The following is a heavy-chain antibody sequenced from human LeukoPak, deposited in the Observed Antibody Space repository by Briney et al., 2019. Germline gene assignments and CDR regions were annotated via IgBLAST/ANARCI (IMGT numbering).Heavy chain of an antibody. CDR1: GFTFSHYD. J-gene: IGHJ3*01. V-gene: IGHV3-13*01. CDR3: ARGRDSASDTYSFPPDAFDL. CDR2: IYTEYCS. Sequence: GWSLRLSCVASGFTFSHYDMHWVRQVTGKGLDWVSSIYTEYCSYYPDSVRGRFTSSREDGKNSFYLHMHSLRAGNTAVYYCARGRDSASDTYSFPPDAFDLWRQGTLVSVSS. D-gene: IGHD3-16*01.